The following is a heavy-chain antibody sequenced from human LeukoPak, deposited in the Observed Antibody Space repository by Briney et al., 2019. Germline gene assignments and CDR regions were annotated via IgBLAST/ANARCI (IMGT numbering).Heavy chain of an antibody. CDR3: ARWPYIAAAGYDY. J-gene: IGHJ4*02. Sequence: PGRSLRLSCAASGFTFSSYAMHWVRQAPGKGLEWVAVISYDGSNKYYADSVKGRFTISRDNSKNTLYLQMNSLRAEDTAVYYCARWPYIAAAGYDYWGQGTLVTVSS. V-gene: IGHV3-30-3*01. D-gene: IGHD6-13*01. CDR1: GFTFSSYA. CDR2: ISYDGSNK.